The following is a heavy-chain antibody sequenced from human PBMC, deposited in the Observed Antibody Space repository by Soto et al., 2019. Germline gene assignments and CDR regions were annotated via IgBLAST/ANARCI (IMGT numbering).Heavy chain of an antibody. D-gene: IGHD3-10*01. V-gene: IGHV4-39*01. CDR2: IYYSGST. CDR1: GGSISSSSYY. Sequence: SETLSLTCTVSGGSISSSSYYWGWIRQPPGKGLEWIGSIYYSGSTYYNPSLKSRVTISVDTSKNQFSLKLSSVTAADTAVYYCARLWFGELYYFDYWGQGTLVTVSS. CDR3: ARLWFGELYYFDY. J-gene: IGHJ4*02.